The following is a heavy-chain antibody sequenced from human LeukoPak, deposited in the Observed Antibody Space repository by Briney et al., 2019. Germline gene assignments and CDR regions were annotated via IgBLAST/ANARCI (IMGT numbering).Heavy chain of an antibody. D-gene: IGHD3-10*01. CDR2: INWNGGST. CDR3: ARGDAYYYGSGNQYYFDY. Sequence: GGSLSLSCAASGFTFSSYSMNWVRQAPGKGLEWVSGINWNGGSTGYADSVKGRFTISRDNAKNSLYLQMNSLRAEDTALYYCARGDAYYYGSGNQYYFDYWGQGTLVTVSS. V-gene: IGHV3-20*04. CDR1: GFTFSSYS. J-gene: IGHJ4*02.